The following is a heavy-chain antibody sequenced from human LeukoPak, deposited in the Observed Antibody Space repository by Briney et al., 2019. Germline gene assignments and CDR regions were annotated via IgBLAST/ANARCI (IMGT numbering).Heavy chain of an antibody. CDR2: IYYSGST. CDR1: GGSISSSSYY. Sequence: SETLSLTCTVSGGSISSSSYYWGWIRQPPGKGLEWIGSIYYSGSTYYNPSLKSRVTISVDTSKNQFSLKLSSVIAADTAVYYCARHSGLTFDYWGQGTLVTVSS. V-gene: IGHV4-39*01. CDR3: ARHSGLTFDY. D-gene: IGHD3-22*01. J-gene: IGHJ4*02.